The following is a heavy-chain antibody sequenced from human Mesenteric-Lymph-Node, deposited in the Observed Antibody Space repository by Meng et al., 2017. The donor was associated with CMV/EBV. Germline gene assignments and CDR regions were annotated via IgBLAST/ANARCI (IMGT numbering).Heavy chain of an antibody. Sequence: SETLSLTCSVSGGSISGYYWTWIRQPPGKGLEWIGNIYYSGSTSYDPSLKSRVAMSVDTSKNQFSLKLSSVTAADTAVYYCARVSPDAGVIMYRWIDSWGQGILVTVSS. J-gene: IGHJ5*01. CDR2: IYYSGST. D-gene: IGHD3-10*01. CDR3: ARVSPDAGVIMYRWIDS. CDR1: GGSISGYY. V-gene: IGHV4-59*01.